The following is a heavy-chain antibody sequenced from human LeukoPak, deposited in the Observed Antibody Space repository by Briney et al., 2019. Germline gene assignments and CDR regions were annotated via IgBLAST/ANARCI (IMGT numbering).Heavy chain of an antibody. CDR2: IKSKTDGGTT. J-gene: IGHJ4*02. CDR1: GFTFTNAW. V-gene: IGHV3-15*07. CDR3: TTTPTKYYDFWSAYNDY. Sequence: TGGSLRLSCAASGFTFTNAWMNWVRQAPGKGLEWVGRIKSKTDGGTTDYAAPVKGRFTISRDDSKNTLYLQMNSLKTEDTAVYYCTTTPTKYYDFWSAYNDYWGQGTLVTVSP. D-gene: IGHD3-3*01.